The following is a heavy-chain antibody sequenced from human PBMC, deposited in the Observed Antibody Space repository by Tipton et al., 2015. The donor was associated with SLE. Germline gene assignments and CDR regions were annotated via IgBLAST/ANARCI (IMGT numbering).Heavy chain of an antibody. Sequence: TLSLTCTVSGGSISSYYWSWIRQPPGKGLEWIGYIYTSGSTNYNPSLKSRVTISVDTSKNQFSLKLSSVTAADTAVYYCARHSSGWYYFDYWGQGTLVTVSS. J-gene: IGHJ4*02. CDR3: ARHSSGWYYFDY. V-gene: IGHV4-4*09. D-gene: IGHD6-19*01. CDR1: GGSISSYY. CDR2: IYTSGST.